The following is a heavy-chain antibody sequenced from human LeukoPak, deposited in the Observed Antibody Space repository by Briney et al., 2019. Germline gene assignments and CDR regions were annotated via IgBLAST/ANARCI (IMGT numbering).Heavy chain of an antibody. D-gene: IGHD4-23*01. J-gene: IGHJ3*02. CDR1: GGSISSGGYY. Sequence: PSETLSLTCTVPGGSISSGGYYWSWIRQHPGKGLEWIGYIYYSGSTYYNPSLKSRVTISVDTSKNQFSLKLSSVTAADTAVYYCARASRDYGGNSGRPSYASDIWGQGTMVTVSS. CDR2: IYYSGST. V-gene: IGHV4-31*03. CDR3: ARASRDYGGNSGRPSYASDI.